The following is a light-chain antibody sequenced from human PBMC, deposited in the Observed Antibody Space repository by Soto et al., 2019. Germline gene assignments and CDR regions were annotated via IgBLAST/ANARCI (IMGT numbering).Light chain of an antibody. V-gene: IGKV1-5*03. J-gene: IGKJ1*01. CDR1: PSITDW. CDR2: KAS. CDR3: QYWDDYSWT. Sequence: DIQMTQSPSTLSASVGDRVTITCRASPSITDWLAWYQQKTGKAPKFLIYKASNLEGGVPSRFSGSGSGTEFTLTISSMQPDDFATYYCQYWDDYSWTFGQGTKVEIK.